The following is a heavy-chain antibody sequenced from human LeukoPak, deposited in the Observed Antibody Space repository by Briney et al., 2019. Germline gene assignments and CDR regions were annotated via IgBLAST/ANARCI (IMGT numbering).Heavy chain of an antibody. Sequence: GSLRLSCAASGFTFSSYAMSWVRQAPGKGLEWIGEINHSGSTNYNPSLKSRVTISVDTSKNQFSLKLSSVTAADTAVYYCARGYSGYDSFLDYWGQGTLVTVSS. J-gene: IGHJ4*02. CDR3: ARGYSGYDSFLDY. V-gene: IGHV4-34*01. CDR2: INHSGST. D-gene: IGHD5-12*01. CDR1: GFTFSSYA.